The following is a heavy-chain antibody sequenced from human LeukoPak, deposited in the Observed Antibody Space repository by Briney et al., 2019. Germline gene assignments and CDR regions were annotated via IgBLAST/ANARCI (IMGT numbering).Heavy chain of an antibody. V-gene: IGHV3-30*02. Sequence: PGGSLRLSCGASGFTFTTYGMHWVRQAPGKGLEWVAFIRYDGSDKYYADSVKGRFTISRDNSKNTLYLQMNSLRAEDTAVYYCAKDPSRYGSGSYYTLGWFDPWGQGTLVTVSS. J-gene: IGHJ5*02. CDR1: GFTFTTYG. CDR2: IRYDGSDK. CDR3: AKDPSRYGSGSYYTLGWFDP. D-gene: IGHD3-10*01.